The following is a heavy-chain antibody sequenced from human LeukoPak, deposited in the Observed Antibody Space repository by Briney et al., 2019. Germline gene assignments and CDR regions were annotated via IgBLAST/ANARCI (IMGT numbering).Heavy chain of an antibody. CDR3: SGGSGGSYGQTPY. V-gene: IGHV4-59*01. CDR2: IYYSGST. Sequence: PSETLSLTCTVFGGSISSYYWSWIRQPPGKGLEWIGYIYYSGSTNYNPSLKSRVTISVDTSKNQFSLKLSSVTAADTAVYYCSGGSGGSYGQTPYWGQGTLVTVSS. D-gene: IGHD1-26*01. CDR1: GGSISSYY. J-gene: IGHJ4*02.